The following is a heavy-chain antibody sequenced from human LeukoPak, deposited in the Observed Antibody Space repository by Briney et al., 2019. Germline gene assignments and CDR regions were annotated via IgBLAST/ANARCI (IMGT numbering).Heavy chain of an antibody. J-gene: IGHJ6*02. CDR3: AREEGGLDV. Sequence: MNTNTGKATYAQNFRGRFVFSFDSSVSTAYLEITSLKAADTAVYYCAREEGGLDVWGQGTTVIVSS. V-gene: IGHV7-4-1*02. CDR2: MNTNTGKA.